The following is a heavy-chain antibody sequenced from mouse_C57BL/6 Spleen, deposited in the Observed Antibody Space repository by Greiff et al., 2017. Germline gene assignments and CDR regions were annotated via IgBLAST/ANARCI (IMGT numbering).Heavy chain of an antibody. CDR2: IYPGDGDT. CDR3: ARSWLPTYFDV. J-gene: IGHJ1*03. CDR1: GYAFSSSW. Sequence: QVQLQQSGPELVKPGASVKISCKASGYAFSSSWMNWVKQRPGKGLEWIGRIYPGDGDTNYNGKLKGKATLTADKSSSTAYMQLSSLTSEDSAFYFCARSWLPTYFDVWGTATTVTVSS. V-gene: IGHV1-82*01.